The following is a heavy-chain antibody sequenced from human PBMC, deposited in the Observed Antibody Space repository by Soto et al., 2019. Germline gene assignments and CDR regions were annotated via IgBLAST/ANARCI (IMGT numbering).Heavy chain of an antibody. D-gene: IGHD3-10*01. CDR1: GYTFTSYA. V-gene: IGHV1-3*01. J-gene: IGHJ4*02. CDR2: INAGNGNT. CDR3: ARDARGDEAPMDY. Sequence: ASLKVSCKASGYTFTSYAMHWVRQAPGQRLEWMGWINAGNGNTKYAQKLQGRVTMTTDTSTSTAYMELRSLRSDDTAVYYCARDARGDEAPMDYWGQGTLVTVSS.